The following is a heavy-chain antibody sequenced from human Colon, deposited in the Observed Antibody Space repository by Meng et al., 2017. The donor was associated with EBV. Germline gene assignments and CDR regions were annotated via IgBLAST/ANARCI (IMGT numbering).Heavy chain of an antibody. D-gene: IGHD1-26*01. CDR1: GGSFSGYY. Sequence: QGQLQRWGAGLLKPSETLSLPCAVYGGSFSGYYWSWIRQPPEKGLEWIGEINHSGSTNYNPSLKSRVTISVDTSKKQFSLKLSSVTAADTAVYYCARGPGGSYYLYYFDYWGQGTLVTVSS. V-gene: IGHV4-34*01. CDR3: ARGPGGSYYLYYFDY. CDR2: INHSGST. J-gene: IGHJ4*02.